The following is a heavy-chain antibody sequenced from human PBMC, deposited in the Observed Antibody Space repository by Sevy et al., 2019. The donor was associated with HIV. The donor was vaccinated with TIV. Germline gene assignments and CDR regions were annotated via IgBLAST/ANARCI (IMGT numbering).Heavy chain of an antibody. CDR1: GFTFSSYA. J-gene: IGHJ3*02. D-gene: IGHD2-2*01. V-gene: IGHV3-23*01. CDR2: ISGSGGST. Sequence: GGSLRLSCAASGFTFSSYAMSWVRQAPGKGLEWVSAISGSGGSTYYADSVKGRFTISRDNSKNTLYLQMNSLRAEDTVVYYCAKGSVVVPAAYDAFDIWGQGTMVTVSS. CDR3: AKGSVVVPAAYDAFDI.